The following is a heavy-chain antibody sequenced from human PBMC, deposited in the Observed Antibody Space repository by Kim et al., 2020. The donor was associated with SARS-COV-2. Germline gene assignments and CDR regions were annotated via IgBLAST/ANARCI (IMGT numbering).Heavy chain of an antibody. CDR3: ATQARHVPVRVNWYVP. V-gene: IGHV4-39*01. Sequence: SETLSLTCTVSGGSISSRSFYWCWLPPPPGKGWVWFMSFYYGGNNYHNPSRQSRVTISVYTSKNQFSLKLSSVAAATTALYYYATQARHVPVRVNWYVP. J-gene: IGHJ5*02. CDR2: FYYGGNN. D-gene: IGHD6-6*01. CDR1: GGSISSRSFY.